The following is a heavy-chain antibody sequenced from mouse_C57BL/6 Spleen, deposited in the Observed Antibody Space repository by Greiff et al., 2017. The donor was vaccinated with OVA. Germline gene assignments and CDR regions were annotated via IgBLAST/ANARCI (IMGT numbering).Heavy chain of an antibody. CDR3: ARGGFFDY. CDR1: GYAFSSYW. Sequence: VQGVESGAELVKPGASVKISCKASGYAFSSYWMNWVKQRPGKGLEWIGQIYPGDGDTNYNGKFKGKATLTADESSSNAYMQLSSLTSEDSAVYFCARGGFFDYWGQGTTLTVSS. CDR2: IYPGDGDT. V-gene: IGHV1-80*01. J-gene: IGHJ2*01. D-gene: IGHD3-1*01.